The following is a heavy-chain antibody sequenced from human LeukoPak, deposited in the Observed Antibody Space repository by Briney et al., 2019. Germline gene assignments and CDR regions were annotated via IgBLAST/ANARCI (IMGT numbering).Heavy chain of an antibody. CDR3: AKLGGPDY. CDR1: GFTFSSYA. V-gene: IGHV3-23*01. D-gene: IGHD3-10*01. Sequence: GGSLRLSCAASGFTFSSYAMSWVRQAPGKGLEWVSSVSVSGDSPYYADSVKGRFTISRDNSKNTLYLQMNRLRAEDTALYYCAKLGGPDYWGQGTLVTVSS. J-gene: IGHJ4*02. CDR2: VSVSGDSP.